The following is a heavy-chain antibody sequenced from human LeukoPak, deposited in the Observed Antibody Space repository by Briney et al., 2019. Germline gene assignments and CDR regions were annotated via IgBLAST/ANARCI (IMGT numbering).Heavy chain of an antibody. J-gene: IGHJ4*02. D-gene: IGHD6-19*01. CDR1: GGSISSGSYY. V-gene: IGHV4-39*01. Sequence: SETLSLTCTVSGGSISSGSYYWGWIRQPPGKGLEWIGSIYYSGSTYYNPSLKSRVTISVDTSKNQFSLKLSSVTAADTAVYYCAISSPGGAGTNYWGQGTLVTVSS. CDR3: AISSPGGAGTNY. CDR2: IYYSGST.